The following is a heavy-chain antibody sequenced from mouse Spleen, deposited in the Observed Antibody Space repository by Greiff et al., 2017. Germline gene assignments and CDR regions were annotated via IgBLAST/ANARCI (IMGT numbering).Heavy chain of an antibody. Sequence: QVQLQQPGAELVRPGTSVKLSCKASGYTFTSYWMHWVKQRPGQGLEWIGVIDPSDSYTNYNQKFKGKATLTVDTSSSTAYMQLSSLTSEDSAVYYCARGGYGSSEDYFDYWGQGTTLTVSS. D-gene: IGHD1-1*01. CDR1: GYTFTSYW. V-gene: IGHV1-59*01. CDR2: IDPSDSYT. CDR3: ARGGYGSSEDYFDY. J-gene: IGHJ2*01.